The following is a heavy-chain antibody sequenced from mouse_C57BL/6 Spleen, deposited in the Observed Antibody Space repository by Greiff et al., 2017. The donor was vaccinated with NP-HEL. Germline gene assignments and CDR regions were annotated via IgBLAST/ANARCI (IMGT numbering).Heavy chain of an antibody. V-gene: IGHV1-22*01. D-gene: IGHD2-3*01. Sequence: EVQLQQSGPELVKPGASVKMSCKASGYTFTDYNMHWVKQSHGKSLEWIGYINPNNGGTSYNQKFKGKATLTVNKSTSTAYMELRSLTSEDSAVYYCARNGLLPHWYFDVWGTGTTVTVSS. CDR1: GYTFTDYN. CDR2: INPNNGGT. CDR3: ARNGLLPHWYFDV. J-gene: IGHJ1*03.